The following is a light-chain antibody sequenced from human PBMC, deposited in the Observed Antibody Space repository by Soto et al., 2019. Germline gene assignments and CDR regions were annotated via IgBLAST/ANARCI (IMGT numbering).Light chain of an antibody. V-gene: IGKV2D-29*01. CDR2: EVS. J-gene: IGKJ3*01. CDR3: MQAIQFPLFA. CDR1: ESLLHSDGKTY. Sequence: EIMLTQTPLSLSVTPGQPASISCKSSESLLHSDGKTYLYWYLQRPGQPPHLLMYEVSNRFSGVSDRFSGSRSGTDFTLKISRVEAEDVGVYYCMQAIQFPLFAFGPGTKVDIK.